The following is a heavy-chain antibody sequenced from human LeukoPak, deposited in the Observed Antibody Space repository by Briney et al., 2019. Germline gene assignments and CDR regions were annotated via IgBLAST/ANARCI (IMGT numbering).Heavy chain of an antibody. CDR2: IHHSGAT. CDR1: GYSISSGYQ. Sequence: SETLSLTCTVSGYSISSGYQWAWIRQPPGKGLEWIASIHHSGATYYSPSLKSRVTISLDMSKNQFSLKLNSVTAADTAVYYCARGGHSYGSFRLYFDYWGQGTLVTVSS. CDR3: ARGGHSYGSFRLYFDY. J-gene: IGHJ4*02. D-gene: IGHD5-18*01. V-gene: IGHV4-38-2*02.